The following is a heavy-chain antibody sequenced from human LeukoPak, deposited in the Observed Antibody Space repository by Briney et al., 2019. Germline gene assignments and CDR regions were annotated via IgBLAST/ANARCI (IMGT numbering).Heavy chain of an antibody. V-gene: IGHV4-4*07. Sequence: SETLSLTCTVSGGSISNYYWNWIRQPAGKGLEWIGRLYTSGTTNYNPSLKSRVTISVDTSKNQFSLKLSSVTAADTAVYYCARGIVGARPFDYWGQGTLVTVSS. CDR3: ARGIVGARPFDY. CDR2: LYTSGTT. D-gene: IGHD1-26*01. J-gene: IGHJ4*02. CDR1: GGSISNYY.